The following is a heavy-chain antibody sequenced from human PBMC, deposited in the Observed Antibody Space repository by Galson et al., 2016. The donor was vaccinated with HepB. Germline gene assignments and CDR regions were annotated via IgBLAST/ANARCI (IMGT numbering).Heavy chain of an antibody. CDR1: GFTFSSYG. V-gene: IGHV3-33*06. CDR2: IWHDGTNK. D-gene: IGHD2-8*02. CDR3: AKDRNPPFCSGGACHQLRYGHFDY. J-gene: IGHJ4*02. Sequence: SLRLSCAASGFTFSSYGMLWVRQSPGKGLEWVAIIWHDGTNKYYVDSVKGRFTISRDNSKNTLYLQMNSLRDEDTAVYFCAKDRNPPFCSGGACHQLRYGHFDYWGQGTLVTVSS.